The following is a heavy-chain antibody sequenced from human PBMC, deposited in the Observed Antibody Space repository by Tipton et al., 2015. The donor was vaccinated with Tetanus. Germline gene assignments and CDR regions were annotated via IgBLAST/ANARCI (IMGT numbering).Heavy chain of an antibody. CDR3: ARDSHVGAPVVNCFDR. CDR1: GGSISGSRNF. D-gene: IGHD2-21*01. Sequence: TLSLTCTVSGGSISGSRNFWGWIRQTPARGLEWIGSVDYTGHTYHNPSLKSRVTLSVDVSKNQFSLRVSSVTAADTALYFCARDSHVGAPVVNCFDRWGQGTLVTVSS. CDR2: VDYTGHT. J-gene: IGHJ4*02. V-gene: IGHV4-39*02.